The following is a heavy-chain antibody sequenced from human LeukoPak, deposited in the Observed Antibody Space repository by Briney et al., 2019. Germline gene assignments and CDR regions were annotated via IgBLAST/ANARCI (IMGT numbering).Heavy chain of an antibody. CDR2: INPSGGRT. V-gene: IGHV1-46*01. J-gene: IGHJ6*03. CDR1: GYTFTSYY. CDR3: ARGHYDFWSGYSPYPYYYYYMDV. D-gene: IGHD3-3*01. Sequence: GASVKVSCKASGYTFTSYYMHWVRQAPGQGLEWMGIINPSGGRTSYAQKFQGRVTMTRDRSTSTVYMELSSLRSEDTAVYYCARGHYDFWSGYSPYPYYYYYMDVWGKGTTVTVSS.